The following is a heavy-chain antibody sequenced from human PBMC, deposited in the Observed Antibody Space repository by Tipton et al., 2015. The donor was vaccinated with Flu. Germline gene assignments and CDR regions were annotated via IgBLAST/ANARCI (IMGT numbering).Heavy chain of an antibody. J-gene: IGHJ4*02. Sequence: TLSLTCTVSGGSISSSSYYWGWIRQPAGKGLEWIGRIYTSGTTKYKPSLESRVTMSIDTSKNQFSLKLSSVTAADTAVYYCARASGSGTYVIFDYWGQGTLVTVSS. CDR3: ARASGSGTYVIFDY. V-gene: IGHV4-61*02. D-gene: IGHD3-10*01. CDR2: IYTSGTT. CDR1: GGSISSSSYY.